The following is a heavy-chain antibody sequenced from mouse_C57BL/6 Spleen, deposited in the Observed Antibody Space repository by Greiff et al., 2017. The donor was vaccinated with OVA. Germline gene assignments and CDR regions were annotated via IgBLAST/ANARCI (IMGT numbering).Heavy chain of an antibody. J-gene: IGHJ1*03. CDR1: GYTFTSYW. Sequence: VQLQQPGAELVKPGASVKMSCKASGYTFTSYWITWVKQRPGQGLEWIGDIYPGSGSTNYNEKFKSKATLTVDTSSSTAYMQLSSLTSEDSAVYYCAREGGGDYYGSSYVGYFDVWGTGTTVTVSS. CDR3: AREGGGDYYGSSYVGYFDV. D-gene: IGHD1-1*01. V-gene: IGHV1-55*01. CDR2: IYPGSGST.